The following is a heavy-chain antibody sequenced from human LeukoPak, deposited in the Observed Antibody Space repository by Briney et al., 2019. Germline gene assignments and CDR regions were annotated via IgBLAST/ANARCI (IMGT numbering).Heavy chain of an antibody. CDR2: INPNSGGT. CDR3: ARGPSDYCSGGSCYSGYYYYYMDV. CDR1: GYMFTSHG. Sequence: GASVKVSCKSSGYMFTSHGIHWLRQAPGQGLEWMGWINPNSGGTNYAQKFQGRVTMTRDTSISTAYMELSRLRSDDTAVYYCARGPSDYCSGGSCYSGYYYYYMDVWGKGTTVTVSS. J-gene: IGHJ6*03. D-gene: IGHD2-15*01. V-gene: IGHV1-2*02.